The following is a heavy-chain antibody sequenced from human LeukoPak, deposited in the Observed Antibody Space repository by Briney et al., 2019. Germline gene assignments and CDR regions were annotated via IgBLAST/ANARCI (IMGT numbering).Heavy chain of an antibody. J-gene: IGHJ5*02. D-gene: IGHD3-3*01. CDR3: ARNRHYDFWSGPWFDP. Sequence: GGSLRLSCAASGFTFSDYYMSWVRQAPGKGLEWVSYISSSGSTIYYADSVKGRFTISRDNAKNSLYLQMNSLRAEDTAVYYCARNRHYDFWSGPWFDPWGQGTLVTVSS. V-gene: IGHV3-11*01. CDR2: ISSSGSTI. CDR1: GFTFSDYY.